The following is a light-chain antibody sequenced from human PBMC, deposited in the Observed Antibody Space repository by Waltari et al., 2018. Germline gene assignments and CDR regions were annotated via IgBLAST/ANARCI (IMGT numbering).Light chain of an antibody. CDR2: DES. J-gene: IGLJ3*02. Sequence: SYVLTQPPSLSVAPGKTARITCGGNDIGSKSVHWYQQRPGQAPVLVVYDESGRPSGIPGRFSGSNSGNAVTLTISGVEAGDEADYYCQVWDSTSDHRVFGGGPKLTVL. CDR1: DIGSKS. V-gene: IGLV3-21*01. CDR3: QVWDSTSDHRV.